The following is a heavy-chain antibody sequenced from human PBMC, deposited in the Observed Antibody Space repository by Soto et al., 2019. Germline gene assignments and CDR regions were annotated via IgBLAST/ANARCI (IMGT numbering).Heavy chain of an antibody. CDR3: ARAHGSGSYAWFDP. Sequence: QVQLQESGPGLVKPSQTLSLNCTVSGGSIRTGGYFWTWIRQRPGKGLEWIGFIDYSGSTFYSPSLRSRETISVDMSKNEFSLRLSSVTAADTAVYYCARAHGSGSYAWFDPWGQGTLVTASS. CDR1: GGSIRTGGYF. CDR2: IDYSGST. J-gene: IGHJ5*02. V-gene: IGHV4-31*03. D-gene: IGHD3-10*01.